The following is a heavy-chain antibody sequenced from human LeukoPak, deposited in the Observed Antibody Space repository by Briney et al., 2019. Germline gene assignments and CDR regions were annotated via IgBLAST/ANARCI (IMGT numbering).Heavy chain of an antibody. CDR2: INHSGST. V-gene: IGHV4-34*01. CDR1: GGSFSGYY. J-gene: IGHJ4*02. D-gene: IGHD3-22*01. CDR3: ARGRGGYYYDSSGYYASRLKPFFDY. Sequence: SETLSLTCAVYGGSFSGYYWSWIRQPPGKGLEWIGEINHSGSTNYNPSLKSRVTISVVTSKNQFSLKLSSVTAADTAVYYCARGRGGYYYDSSGYYASRLKPFFDYWGQGTLVTVSS.